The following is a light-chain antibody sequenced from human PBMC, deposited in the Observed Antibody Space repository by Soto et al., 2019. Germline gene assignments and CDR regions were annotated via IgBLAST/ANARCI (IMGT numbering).Light chain of an antibody. J-gene: IGLJ1*01. V-gene: IGLV2-14*03. CDR1: SSDIGGYNY. Sequence: HSALTQPASVSGSPGQSIAISCTGTSSDIGGYNYVSWYQQHPGKAPKLLIYDVTHRPSGVSNRFSGSKSGDTASLTISGLQAEDEADYYCSSYTSTSTPYVFGTGTKVTVL. CDR2: DVT. CDR3: SSYTSTSTPYV.